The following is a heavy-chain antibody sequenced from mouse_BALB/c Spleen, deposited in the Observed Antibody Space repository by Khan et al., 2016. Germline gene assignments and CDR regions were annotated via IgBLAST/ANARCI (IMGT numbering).Heavy chain of an antibody. CDR2: IYPGDGDT. Sequence: QVRLQQSGAELVRPGSSVKISCKASGYAFSSYWMNWVKQRPGQGLEWIGQIYPGDGDTNYNGKFKGQATLTADKSSSTAYMQLSSLTSEDSAVYFCARRDYYGSSYFDYWGQGTTLTVSS. CDR3: ARRDYYGSSYFDY. V-gene: IGHV1-80*01. J-gene: IGHJ2*01. CDR1: GYAFSSYW. D-gene: IGHD1-1*01.